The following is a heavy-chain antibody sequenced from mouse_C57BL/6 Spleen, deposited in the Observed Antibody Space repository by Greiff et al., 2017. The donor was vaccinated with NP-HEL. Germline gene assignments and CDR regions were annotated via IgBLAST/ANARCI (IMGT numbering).Heavy chain of an antibody. V-gene: IGHV1-26*01. CDR1: GYTFTDYY. J-gene: IGHJ1*03. Sequence: VQLQQSGPELVKPGASVKISCKASGYTFTDYYMNWVKQSHGKSLEWIGDINPNNGGTSYNQKFKGKATLTVDKSSSTAYMELRSLTSEDSAVYYCAREVWLRRRGWYFDVWGTGTTVTVSS. D-gene: IGHD2-2*01. CDR2: INPNNGGT. CDR3: AREVWLRRRGWYFDV.